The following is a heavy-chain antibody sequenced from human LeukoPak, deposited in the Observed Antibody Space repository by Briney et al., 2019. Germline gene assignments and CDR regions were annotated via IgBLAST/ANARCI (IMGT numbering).Heavy chain of an antibody. CDR1: GFTYSSHA. V-gene: IGHV3-7*03. CDR2: IKHDGSEK. D-gene: IGHD3-22*01. J-gene: IGHJ4*02. Sequence: SGGSLRLSCAASGFTYSSHAMTWVRQAPGKGLEWVANIKHDGSEKNYVDSVKGRFTISRDNAKNSLYLQMNSLRAEDTAVYYCATPLDYYDRSDSHQGGDWGQGTLVTVSS. CDR3: ATPLDYYDRSDSHQGGD.